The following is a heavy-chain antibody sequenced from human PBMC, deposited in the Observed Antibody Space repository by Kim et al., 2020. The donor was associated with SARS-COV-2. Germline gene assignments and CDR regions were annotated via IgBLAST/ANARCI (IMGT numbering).Heavy chain of an antibody. CDR3: AREGYYGSGILNSDFNWFDP. D-gene: IGHD3-10*01. J-gene: IGHJ5*02. V-gene: IGHV4-59*01. Sequence: SETLSLTCTVSGGSISSYYWSWIRQPPGKGLEWIGYIYYSGSTNYNPSLKSRVTISVDTSKNQFSLKLSSVTAADTAVYYCAREGYYGSGILNSDFNWFDPWGQGTLVTVSS. CDR2: IYYSGST. CDR1: GGSISSYY.